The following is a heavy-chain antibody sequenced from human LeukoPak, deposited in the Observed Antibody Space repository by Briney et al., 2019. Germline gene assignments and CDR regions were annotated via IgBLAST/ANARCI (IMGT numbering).Heavy chain of an antibody. CDR3: ARAYPRRDYYGSGSSESTAYYYYGMDV. CDR1: GFTFSSYW. J-gene: IGHJ6*02. D-gene: IGHD3-10*01. Sequence: GGSLRLSCAASGFTFSSYWMSWVRQAPGKGLEWVANIKQDGSEKYYADSVKGRFTISRDNSKNTLYLQMNSLRAEDTAVYYCARAYPRRDYYGSGSSESTAYYYYGMDVWGQGTTVTVSS. V-gene: IGHV3-7*03. CDR2: IKQDGSEK.